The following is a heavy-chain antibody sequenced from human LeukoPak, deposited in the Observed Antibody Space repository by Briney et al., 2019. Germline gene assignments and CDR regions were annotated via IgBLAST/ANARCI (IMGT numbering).Heavy chain of an antibody. Sequence: GGSLRLSCAASGFTFSSYWMSWVRQAPGKGLEWVANIKQGGSEKYYVDSVKGRFTISRDNAKNPLYLQMNSLRAEDTAVYYCARVRYSSGWYDRYYYYGMDVWGQGTTVTVSS. V-gene: IGHV3-7*01. D-gene: IGHD6-19*01. CDR1: GFTFSSYW. CDR2: IKQGGSEK. CDR3: ARVRYSSGWYDRYYYYGMDV. J-gene: IGHJ6*02.